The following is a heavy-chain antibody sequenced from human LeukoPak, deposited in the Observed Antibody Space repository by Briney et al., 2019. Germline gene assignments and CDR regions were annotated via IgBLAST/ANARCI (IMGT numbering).Heavy chain of an antibody. Sequence: ASVKISCKVSGYTFTDYYMHWLQQAPGKGLEWMGLVDPEDGETIYAEKFQGRVTITADTSTDTAYMELSSLRSEDTAVYYCATVSVALAGLDYWGQGTLVTVSS. D-gene: IGHD6-19*01. V-gene: IGHV1-69-2*01. CDR2: VDPEDGET. CDR3: ATVSVALAGLDY. J-gene: IGHJ4*02. CDR1: GYTFTDYY.